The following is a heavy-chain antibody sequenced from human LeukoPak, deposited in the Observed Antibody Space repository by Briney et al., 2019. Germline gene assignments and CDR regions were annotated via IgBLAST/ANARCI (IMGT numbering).Heavy chain of an antibody. J-gene: IGHJ3*02. Sequence: SETLSLTCTVSGGSISSYYWSWIRQYPGKGLEWIGYINYRGSAYYSPSLKSRLIISINTSDNQFSLKLTSVTAADTAVYYCARDTVPGDSFDIWGPGTMVTVSS. CDR2: INYRGSA. CDR1: GGSISSYY. V-gene: IGHV4-59*06. CDR3: ARDTVPGDSFDI. D-gene: IGHD5-24*01.